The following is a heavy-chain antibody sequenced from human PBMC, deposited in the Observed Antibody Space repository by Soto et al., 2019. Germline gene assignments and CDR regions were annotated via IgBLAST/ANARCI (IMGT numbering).Heavy chain of an antibody. CDR1: GVSITSHY. J-gene: IGHJ4*02. CDR3: TVWGAGHPFDY. D-gene: IGHD2-8*01. CDR2: IHYSGST. Sequence: QVQLQESGPGLVKPSETLSLTCTVSGVSITSHYWTWIRQPPGKGLEWIGNIHYSGSTNYSPSLKGRVIISVDTSENQSSLKLSSVTTADTAVYYCTVWGAGHPFDYWGQGPLVTVSS. V-gene: IGHV4-59*11.